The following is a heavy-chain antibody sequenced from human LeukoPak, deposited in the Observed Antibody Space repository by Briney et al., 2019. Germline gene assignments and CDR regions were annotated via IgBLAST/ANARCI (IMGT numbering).Heavy chain of an antibody. Sequence: PGGSRRLSCAASGFTFDDYAMHWVRQAPGKGLEWVSGISWNSGSIGYADSVKGRFTISRDNSKNTLYLQMNSLRAEDTAVYYCAREGRGGIWALYFDYWGQGTLVTVSS. D-gene: IGHD3-16*01. CDR3: AREGRGGIWALYFDY. CDR2: ISWNSGSI. V-gene: IGHV3-9*01. J-gene: IGHJ4*02. CDR1: GFTFDDYA.